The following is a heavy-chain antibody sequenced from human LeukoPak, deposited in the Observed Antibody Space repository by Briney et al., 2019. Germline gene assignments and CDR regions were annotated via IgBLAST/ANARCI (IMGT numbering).Heavy chain of an antibody. D-gene: IGHD3-10*01. V-gene: IGHV1-2*06. J-gene: IGHJ4*02. CDR2: INPYSGGT. Sequence: GASVKVSCKASGYTFTGYYMHWVRQAPGQGLEWMGRINPYSGGTNYAQKFQGRVTMTRDTSISTAYMELSRLRSDDTAVYYCARVRSPRFRELSLDYWGQGTLVTVSS. CDR3: ARVRSPRFRELSLDY. CDR1: GYTFTGYY.